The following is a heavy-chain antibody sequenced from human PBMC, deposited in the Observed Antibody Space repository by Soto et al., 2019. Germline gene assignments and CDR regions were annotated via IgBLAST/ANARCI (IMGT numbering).Heavy chain of an antibody. CDR1: GGSVSSGSYY. Sequence: QVQLQESGPGLVKPSETLSLTCTVSGGSVSSGSYYWSWIRQPPGKGLEWIGHIYYSGSTNYNPSLKSRVTISVDTSKNQFSLKPSSVTAADTAVYYCARDLGAAVMGGEHYYYGMDVWGQGTTVTVSS. V-gene: IGHV4-61*01. J-gene: IGHJ6*02. D-gene: IGHD6-13*01. CDR3: ARDLGAAVMGGEHYYYGMDV. CDR2: IYYSGST.